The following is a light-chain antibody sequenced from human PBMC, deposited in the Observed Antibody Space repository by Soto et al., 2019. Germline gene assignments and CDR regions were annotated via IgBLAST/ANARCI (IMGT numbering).Light chain of an antibody. J-gene: IGKJ1*01. Sequence: DIQMTQSPSSLSASVGDRVTITCRASQSISSYLNWYQQKPGKAPKLLIYAASSLQSGVPSRLSGSVSGTDFTLTISSLQPEDFATYYCQQSYSTPRTLGQGTKVDIK. CDR2: AAS. CDR1: QSISSY. CDR3: QQSYSTPRT. V-gene: IGKV1-39*01.